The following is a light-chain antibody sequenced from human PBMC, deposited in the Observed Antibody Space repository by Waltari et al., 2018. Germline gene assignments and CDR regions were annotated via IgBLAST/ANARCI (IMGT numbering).Light chain of an antibody. CDR1: QSISSY. J-gene: IGKJ1*01. CDR2: AAS. CDR3: QQSYSTLWT. Sequence: DIQFTQSPSSLSASVGDRVTLTFRASQSISSYLNWYQQKPGKAPKLLIYAASSLQSGVPSRFSGSGSGTDFTLTISSLQPEDFATYYCQQSYSTLWTFGQGTKVEIK. V-gene: IGKV1-39*01.